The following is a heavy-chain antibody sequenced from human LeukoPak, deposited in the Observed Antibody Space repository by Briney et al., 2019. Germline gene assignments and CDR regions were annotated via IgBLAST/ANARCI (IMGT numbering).Heavy chain of an antibody. V-gene: IGHV1-69*04. Sequence: ASVKVSCKASGGTFSIYAISWVRQAPGQGLEWMGRIIPILGIANYAQKFQGRVTITADKSTSTAYMELSSLRSEDTAVYYCAGDRGVLSSGSAHCMDVWGQGTTVTVSS. CDR2: IIPILGIA. CDR3: AGDRGVLSSGSAHCMDV. CDR1: GGTFSIYA. J-gene: IGHJ6*02. D-gene: IGHD3-22*01.